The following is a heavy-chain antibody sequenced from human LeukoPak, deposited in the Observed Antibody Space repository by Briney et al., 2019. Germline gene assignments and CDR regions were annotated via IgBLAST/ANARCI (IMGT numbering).Heavy chain of an antibody. J-gene: IGHJ6*02. V-gene: IGHV1-69*04. D-gene: IGHD4-23*01. Sequence: SVKVSCKASGGTFSSYAISWVRQAPGQGLEWMGRIIPILGIANYAQKFQGRVTITADKSTSTAYMELSSLRSEDTAVYYCARDAGGSNYYYYGMDAWGQGTTVTVSS. CDR3: ARDAGGSNYYYYGMDA. CDR1: GGTFSSYA. CDR2: IIPILGIA.